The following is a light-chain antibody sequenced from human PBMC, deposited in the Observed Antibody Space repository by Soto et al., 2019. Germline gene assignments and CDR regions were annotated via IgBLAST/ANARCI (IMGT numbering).Light chain of an antibody. CDR1: QSVSSD. V-gene: IGKV3-15*01. J-gene: IGKJ1*01. CDR3: QQYGSSGT. CDR2: GAS. Sequence: DIVVTQSPATLSVSPGERATLSCRASQSVSSDLAWYQQKPGQAPRLLIYGASTRATGIPARFSGSGSGTDFTLTISRLEPEDFAVYYCQQYGSSGTFGQGTKVDIK.